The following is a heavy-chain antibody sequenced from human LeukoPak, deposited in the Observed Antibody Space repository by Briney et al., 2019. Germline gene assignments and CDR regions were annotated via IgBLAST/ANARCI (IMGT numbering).Heavy chain of an antibody. V-gene: IGHV7-4-1*02. CDR3: ARVGSSWYGAQYNWFDP. Sequence: GASVKVSCKASGGTFSSYAISWVRQAPGQGLEWMGWINTNTGNPTYAQGFTGRFVFSLDTSVSTAYLQISSLKAEDTAVYYCARVGSSWYGAQYNWFDPWGQGTLVTVSS. CDR2: INTNTGNP. D-gene: IGHD6-13*01. J-gene: IGHJ5*02. CDR1: GGTFSSYA.